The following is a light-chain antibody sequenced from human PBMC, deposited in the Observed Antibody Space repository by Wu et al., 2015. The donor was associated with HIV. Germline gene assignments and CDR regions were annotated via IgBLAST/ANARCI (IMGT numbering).Light chain of an antibody. V-gene: IGKV1-5*03. CDR3: QQYNSYVT. CDR2: KAS. CDR1: QSISSW. J-gene: IGKJ1*01. Sequence: DIQMTQSPSTLSASVGDRVTIICRASQSISSWLAWYQQKPGKAPKLLIYKASTLESGVPSRFSGSGSGTEFTLTISSLQPDDFATYYCQQYNSYVTFGQGYQGGKSN.